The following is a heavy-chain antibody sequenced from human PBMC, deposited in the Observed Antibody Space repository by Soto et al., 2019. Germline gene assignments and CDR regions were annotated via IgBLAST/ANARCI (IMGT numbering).Heavy chain of an antibody. CDR2: INSDGSSI. CDR1: GFTFSRYW. CDR3: ARLPVEKITSLDY. J-gene: IGHJ4*02. V-gene: IGHV3-74*01. D-gene: IGHD3-3*01. Sequence: EVQLVESGGDLVQPGGFLRLSCATSGFTFSRYWMHWVRQVPGKGLVWVSRINSDGSSISYSDSVKGRFTISRDNAKNTLYLQMNSLRVEDTAVYYCARLPVEKITSLDYWGQGTLVTVSS.